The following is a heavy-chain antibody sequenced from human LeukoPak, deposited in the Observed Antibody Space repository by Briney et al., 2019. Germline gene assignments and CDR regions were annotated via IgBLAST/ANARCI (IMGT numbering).Heavy chain of an antibody. CDR2: ISAYNGNS. V-gene: IGHV1-18*01. J-gene: IGHJ4*02. CDR1: GYTFTTYG. Sequence: ASLKVSCKASGYTFTTYGISWVRQAPRQGREGMGWISAYNGNSNHAQKLQGRVTMTTDTSTSTAYMELRSLRSDDTDVYYCAVYGSGSSYYFDYWGQGTLVTVSS. CDR3: AVYGSGSSYYFDY. D-gene: IGHD3-10*01.